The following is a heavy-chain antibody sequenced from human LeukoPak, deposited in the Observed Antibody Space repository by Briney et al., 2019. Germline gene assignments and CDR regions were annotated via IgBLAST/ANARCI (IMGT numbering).Heavy chain of an antibody. Sequence: GASVKVSCKASGYTFTGYYMHWVRQAPGQGLEWMGWINPNSGSTSYAQKFQGRVTMTRDMSTSTVYMELSSLRSEDTAVYYCARDPGSGTYYYYMDVWGKGTTVTVSS. CDR2: INPNSGST. D-gene: IGHD6-19*01. J-gene: IGHJ6*03. CDR1: GYTFTGYY. CDR3: ARDPGSGTYYYYMDV. V-gene: IGHV1-46*01.